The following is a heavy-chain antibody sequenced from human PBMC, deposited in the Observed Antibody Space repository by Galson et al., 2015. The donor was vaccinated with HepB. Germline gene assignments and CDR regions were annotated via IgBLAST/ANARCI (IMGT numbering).Heavy chain of an antibody. J-gene: IGHJ4*02. CDR2: ISSSSSYI. V-gene: IGHV3-21*01. CDR1: GFTFSSYS. D-gene: IGHD2-21*02. Sequence: SLRLSCAASGFTFSSYSMNWVRQAPGKGLEWVSSISSSSSYIYYADSVKGRFTISRDNAKNSLYLQMNSLRAEDTAVYYCARDGPEYCGGDCYSGVYFDYWGQGTLVTVSS. CDR3: ARDGPEYCGGDCYSGVYFDY.